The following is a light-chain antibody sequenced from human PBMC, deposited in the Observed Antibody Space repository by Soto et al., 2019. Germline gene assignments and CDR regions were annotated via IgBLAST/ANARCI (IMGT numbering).Light chain of an antibody. V-gene: IGKV1-13*02. Sequence: AIQLTQSPSSLSASVGDRVTITCRASQGISSALAWYQQKPGKAPKLLIYDASSLESGVPSRFSGSGSGTDFTLTISSLQPEDFATYYCEQFNSYEYTFGQGTKLEIK. CDR1: QGISSA. CDR2: DAS. CDR3: EQFNSYEYT. J-gene: IGKJ2*01.